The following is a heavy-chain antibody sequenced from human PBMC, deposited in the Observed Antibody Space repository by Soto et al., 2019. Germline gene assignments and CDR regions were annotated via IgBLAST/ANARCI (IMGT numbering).Heavy chain of an antibody. V-gene: IGHV3-74*01. Sequence: PGGSLRLSCAASGFTSSSYWIHWVRQAPGKGLGWVSRISNDGSSTNYADSVKGRFTISRDNAKNTVYLQMNSLRAEDTAVYYCARDTYYYDSSDHFSADAFDIWGQGTMVTVSS. CDR2: ISNDGSST. J-gene: IGHJ3*02. CDR1: GFTSSSYW. D-gene: IGHD3-22*01. CDR3: ARDTYYYDSSDHFSADAFDI.